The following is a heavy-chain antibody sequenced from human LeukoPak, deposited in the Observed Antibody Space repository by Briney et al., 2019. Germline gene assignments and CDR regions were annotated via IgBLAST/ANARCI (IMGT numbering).Heavy chain of an antibody. CDR2: TYYRSTCYN. CDR3: AIRLTPYDCFDP. J-gene: IGHJ5*02. V-gene: IGHV6-1*01. CDR1: GDIVSSNSVT. Sequence: SQTLSLTCAISGDIVSSNSVTWNWIRQSPSRGLEWLGRTYYRSTCYNDYAVSVRGRITVNPDTSKNQFSLHLSSVTPENTTVYYCAIRLTPYDCFDPWGQGILVTVSS. D-gene: IGHD1-1*01.